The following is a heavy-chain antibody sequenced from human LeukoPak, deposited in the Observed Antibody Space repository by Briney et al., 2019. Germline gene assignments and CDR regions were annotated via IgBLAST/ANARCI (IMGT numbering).Heavy chain of an antibody. Sequence: PSQTLSLTCTVSGGSISSGSYYWSWIRQPAGKGLEWIGRIYTSGSTNYNPPLKSRVTISVGTSKNQFSLKLSSVTAADTAVYYCARVDFGSYWGQGILVTVSS. D-gene: IGHD3-10*01. J-gene: IGHJ4*02. CDR2: IYTSGST. CDR1: GGSISSGSYY. V-gene: IGHV4-61*02. CDR3: ARVDFGSY.